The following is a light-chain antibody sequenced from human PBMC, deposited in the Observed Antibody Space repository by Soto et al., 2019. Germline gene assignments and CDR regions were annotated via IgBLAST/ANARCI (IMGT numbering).Light chain of an antibody. CDR3: MQGTHWPYT. J-gene: IGKJ2*01. Sequence: DVVMTQSPLSLPVTLGQPASISCTSSQSLVHSDGNTYLSWFQQRPGQSPRRLISKVSNRDSGVPDRFSGSVSGTDFTLKISRVEAEDVGVYYCMQGTHWPYTFGQGTKLEIK. CDR1: QSLVHSDGNTY. CDR2: KVS. V-gene: IGKV2-30*02.